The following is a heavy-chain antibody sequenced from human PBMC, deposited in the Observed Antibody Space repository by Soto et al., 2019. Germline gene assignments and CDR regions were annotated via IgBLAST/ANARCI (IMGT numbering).Heavy chain of an antibody. Sequence: EVQLLESGGGLVQPAGSLRLSCAASGFTFSSYAMSWVRQAPGKGLEWVSGISGSGGSTYYADSVKGRFTISRDNSKNTLYLQTNSLRAEDTAVYYCAKERGYNYGYDAMDVWGQGTTVTVSS. CDR1: GFTFSSYA. CDR2: ISGSGGST. D-gene: IGHD5-18*01. J-gene: IGHJ6*02. V-gene: IGHV3-23*01. CDR3: AKERGYNYGYDAMDV.